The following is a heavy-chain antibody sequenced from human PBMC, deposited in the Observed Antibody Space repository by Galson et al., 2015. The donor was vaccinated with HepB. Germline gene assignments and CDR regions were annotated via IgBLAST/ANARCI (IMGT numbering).Heavy chain of an antibody. CDR3: AKSARSDIVVVPAAIRHWFDP. V-gene: IGHV3-33*06. Sequence: SLRLSCAASGFTFSSYGMHWVRQAPGKGLEWVAVIWYDGSNKFYADSVEGRFTISRDNSKNTLYLQMNSLRAEDTAVYYCAKSARSDIVVVPAAIRHWFDPWGQGTLVTVSS. J-gene: IGHJ5*02. CDR1: GFTFSSYG. D-gene: IGHD2-2*02. CDR2: IWYDGSNK.